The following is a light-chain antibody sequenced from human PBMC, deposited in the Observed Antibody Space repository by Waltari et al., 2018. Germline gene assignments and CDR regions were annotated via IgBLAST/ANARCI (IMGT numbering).Light chain of an antibody. V-gene: IGKV3D-15*01. CDR2: LAS. CDR1: QNIRNS. J-gene: IGKJ1*01. Sequence: EIVMTQSPATLSVSPGARATPSCRASQNIRNSLAWYQQKPGQAPRLLISLASTRATGIPARFSGSGSGTQFSLTISSLQHEDFAIYYCQHHSTWPPTFGPGTRV. CDR3: QHHSTWPPT.